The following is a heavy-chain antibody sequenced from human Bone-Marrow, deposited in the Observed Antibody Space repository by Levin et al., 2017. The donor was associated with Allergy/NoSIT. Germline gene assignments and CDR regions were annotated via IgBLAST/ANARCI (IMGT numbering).Heavy chain of an antibody. CDR1: GGSFSGYY. CDR3: ARGGLELGPHHYYYYYGMDV. V-gene: IGHV4-34*01. J-gene: IGHJ6*02. Sequence: ESLKISCAVYGGSFSGYYWSWIRQPPGKGLEWIGEINHSGSTNYNPSLKSRVTISVDTSKNQFSLKLSSVTAADTAVYYCARGGLELGPHHYYYYYGMDVWGQGTTVTVSS. CDR2: INHSGST. D-gene: IGHD1-7*01.